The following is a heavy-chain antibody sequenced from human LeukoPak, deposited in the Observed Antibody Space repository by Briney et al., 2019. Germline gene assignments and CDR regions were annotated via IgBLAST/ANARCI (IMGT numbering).Heavy chain of an antibody. D-gene: IGHD5-12*01. CDR2: VIPILGIA. CDR3: ARDTGWGSGYDEDLDY. J-gene: IGHJ4*02. CDR1: GGTFSSYA. Sequence: SAKVSCKASGGTFSSYAISWVRQAPGQGLEWMGRVIPILGIANYAQKFQGRVTITADKSTSTAYMELSSLRSEDTAVYYCARDTGWGSGYDEDLDYWGQGTLVTVSS. V-gene: IGHV1-69*04.